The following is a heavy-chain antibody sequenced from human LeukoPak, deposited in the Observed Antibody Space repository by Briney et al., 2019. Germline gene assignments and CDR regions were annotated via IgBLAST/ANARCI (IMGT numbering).Heavy chain of an antibody. CDR2: INPNSGGT. CDR1: GYTFTDYY. D-gene: IGHD5-24*01. J-gene: IGHJ4*02. V-gene: IGHV1-2*02. Sequence: GASVKVSCKASGYTFTDYYMHWVRQAPGQGLEWMGWINPNSGGTNYAQKFQGRVTMIRDTSISTAYMELSRLRSDDTAMYYCAPEAGYNYDYWGQGTLVTVSS. CDR3: APEAGYNYDY.